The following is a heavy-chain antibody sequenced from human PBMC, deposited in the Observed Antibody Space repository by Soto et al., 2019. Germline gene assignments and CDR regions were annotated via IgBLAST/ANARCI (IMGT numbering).Heavy chain of an antibody. CDR1: GFTLSHYG. V-gene: IGHV3-33*01. CDR2: IWYDGTAT. CDR3: ARNVGSAGSSRWFDT. D-gene: IGHD6-13*01. Sequence: QVQLVESGGGVVQPGRSLTLACVASGFTLSHYGIHWVRQAPGTGLEWVAVIWYDGTATYSVDSVKGRFSISRDNAKKELFLQLRSLRAEDKAVYYCARNVGSAGSSRWFDTWGQGTLVTVSS. J-gene: IGHJ5*02.